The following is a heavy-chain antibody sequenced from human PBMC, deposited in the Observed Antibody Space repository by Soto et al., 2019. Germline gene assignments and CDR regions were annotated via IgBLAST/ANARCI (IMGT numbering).Heavy chain of an antibody. Sequence: EVQLVESGGGLVQPGGSLRLSCSASGFTFSSYAMHWVRQAPGKGLEYVSAISSNGGSTYYADSVKGRFTISRDNSKNTLYLQMSSLRAEDTAVYYCVKGVTMVRGVRGWFDPWGQGTLVTVSS. J-gene: IGHJ5*02. D-gene: IGHD3-10*01. CDR3: VKGVTMVRGVRGWFDP. V-gene: IGHV3-64D*06. CDR1: GFTFSSYA. CDR2: ISSNGGST.